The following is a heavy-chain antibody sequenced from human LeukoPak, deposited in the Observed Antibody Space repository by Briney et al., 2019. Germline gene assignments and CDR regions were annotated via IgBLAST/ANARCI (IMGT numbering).Heavy chain of an antibody. D-gene: IGHD6-13*01. Sequence: SETLSLTCTVSSGSISSSSYYWGWIRQPPGKGLEWIGSIYYSGSTYYNPSLKSRVTISVDTSKNQFSLKLSSVTAADTAVYYCARDVVAAAGTWDYWGRGTLVTVSS. CDR3: ARDVVAAAGTWDY. V-gene: IGHV4-39*07. J-gene: IGHJ4*02. CDR2: IYYSGST. CDR1: SGSISSSSYY.